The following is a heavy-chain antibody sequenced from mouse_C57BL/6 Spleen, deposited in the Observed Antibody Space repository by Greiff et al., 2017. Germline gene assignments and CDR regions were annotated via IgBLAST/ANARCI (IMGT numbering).Heavy chain of an antibody. CDR1: GFTFSSYA. V-gene: IGHV5-4*01. CDR3: ARETAEFDY. J-gene: IGHJ2*01. D-gene: IGHD3-2*01. Sequence: EVKLVESGGGLVKPGGSLKLSCAASGFTFSSYAMSWVRQTPEKRLEWVATISDGGSYTYYPDNVKGRVTISRDNAKNNLYLQMSHLKSEDTAMYYCARETAEFDYWGQGTTLTVSS. CDR2: ISDGGSYT.